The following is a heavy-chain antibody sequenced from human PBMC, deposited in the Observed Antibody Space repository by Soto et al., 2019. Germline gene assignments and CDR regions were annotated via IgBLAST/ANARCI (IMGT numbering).Heavy chain of an antibody. V-gene: IGHV3-30*18. CDR1: GFTFSNYG. J-gene: IGHJ4*02. D-gene: IGHD1-7*01. CDR2: TSFDGSNK. Sequence: PAGSLILSCAASGFTFSNYGMHWARQAPVKVLEWVTFTSFDGSNKYYPDSVKGRFTISRDNSKNTLYLQMNSLRAEDTAVYYCAKDAGAGTTSLSYFDYWGQGTLVTVSS. CDR3: AKDAGAGTTSLSYFDY.